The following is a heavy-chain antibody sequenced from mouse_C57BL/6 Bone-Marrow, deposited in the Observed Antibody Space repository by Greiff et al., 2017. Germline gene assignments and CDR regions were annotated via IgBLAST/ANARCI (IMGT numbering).Heavy chain of an antibody. V-gene: IGHV5-6*01. Sequence: EVMLVESGGDLVKPGGSLKLSCAASGFTFSSYGMSWVRQTPDKRLEWVATISSGGSYTYYPDSVKGRFTISRDNAKNTLYLQMSSLKSEDTAMYYCARPYYYGSSLYFDDWGQGTTLTVSS. CDR2: ISSGGSYT. CDR3: ARPYYYGSSLYFDD. D-gene: IGHD1-1*01. J-gene: IGHJ2*01. CDR1: GFTFSSYG.